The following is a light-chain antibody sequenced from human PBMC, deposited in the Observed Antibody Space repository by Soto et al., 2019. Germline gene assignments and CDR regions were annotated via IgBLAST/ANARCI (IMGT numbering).Light chain of an antibody. Sequence: QSALTQPASVSGSPGQSITISCTGTSGDIGMYNYVFWYQHHPGEAPKLLIFEVNNRPSGVSDRFSGSKSGDTASLTISGLQPEDEADYYCSSYTISSTLVFGGGTKLTVL. V-gene: IGLV2-14*01. CDR1: SGDIGMYNY. J-gene: IGLJ3*02. CDR2: EVN. CDR3: SSYTISSTLV.